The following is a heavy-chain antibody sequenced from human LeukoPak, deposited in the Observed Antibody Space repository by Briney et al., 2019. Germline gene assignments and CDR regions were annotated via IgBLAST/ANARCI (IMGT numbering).Heavy chain of an antibody. J-gene: IGHJ5*02. V-gene: IGHV4-34*01. Sequence: SETLSLTCAVYGGSFSGYYWSWIRQPPGKGLEWIGEINHSGSTNYNPSLKSRVTISVDTSKNQFSLKLSSVTAADTAVYYCARGSVAAQRGHNWFDPWGQGTLVTVSS. CDR3: ARGSVAAQRGHNWFDP. CDR2: INHSGST. D-gene: IGHD6-6*01. CDR1: GGSFSGYY.